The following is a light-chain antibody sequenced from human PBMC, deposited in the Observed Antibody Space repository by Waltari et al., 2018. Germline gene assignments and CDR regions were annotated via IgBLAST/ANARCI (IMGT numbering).Light chain of an antibody. CDR3: QQYYKSPLT. Sequence: DIVMTQSPDSLAVSLGERATINCKSSQALFYTSNNNNYFAWYQQKPGQPPKLLIHWASTRESGVPDRFSGSGSGTDFTLTISSLQAEDVAVYYCQQYYKSPLTFGQGTRLEIK. J-gene: IGKJ5*01. V-gene: IGKV4-1*01. CDR2: WAS. CDR1: QALFYTSNNNNY.